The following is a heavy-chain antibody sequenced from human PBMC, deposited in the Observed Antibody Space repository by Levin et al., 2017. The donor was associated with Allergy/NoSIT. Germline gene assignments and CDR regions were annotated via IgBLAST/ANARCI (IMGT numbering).Heavy chain of an antibody. V-gene: IGHV3-43D*04. CDR2: ISWDGTTT. J-gene: IGHJ6*02. CDR3: AKDRDDLYGMDV. D-gene: IGHD2-21*02. Sequence: LSLTCAASGFTFDDYAVHWVRPAPGKGLEWVSLISWDGTTTYYADSVKGRFTISRDNSKKSLYLQMNSLRAEDTALYYCAKDRDDLYGMDVWGQGTTVTVSS. CDR1: GFTFDDYA.